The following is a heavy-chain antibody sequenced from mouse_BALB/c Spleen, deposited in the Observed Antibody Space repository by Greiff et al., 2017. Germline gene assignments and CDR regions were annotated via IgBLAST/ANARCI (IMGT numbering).Heavy chain of an antibody. Sequence: VQLQQSGAELVRPGVSVKISCKGSGYTFTDYAMHWVKQSHAKSLEWIGVISTYYGDASYNQKFKGKATMTVDKSSSTAYMELTRLTSEDSAIYYCARAIGGCDAMDYWGQGTSVTVSS. J-gene: IGHJ4*01. CDR1: GYTFTDYA. CDR2: ISTYYGDA. CDR3: ARAIGGCDAMDY. V-gene: IGHV1S137*01.